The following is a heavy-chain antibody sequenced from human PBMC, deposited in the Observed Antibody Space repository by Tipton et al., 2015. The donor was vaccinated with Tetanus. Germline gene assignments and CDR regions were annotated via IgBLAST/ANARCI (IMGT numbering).Heavy chain of an antibody. CDR1: GFTFSDYS. V-gene: IGHV3-48*01. CDR3: ARVPPLEAAGITSD. J-gene: IGHJ4*02. CDR2: ISYGRTTI. D-gene: IGHD6-13*01. Sequence: SLRLSCAASGFTFSDYSMNWVRQAPGKGLEWVSYISYGRTTIYYADSVKGRFTISRDNAKNSLYLQMNSLRAEDTAVYYCARVPPLEAAGITSDWGQGPLVTVSS.